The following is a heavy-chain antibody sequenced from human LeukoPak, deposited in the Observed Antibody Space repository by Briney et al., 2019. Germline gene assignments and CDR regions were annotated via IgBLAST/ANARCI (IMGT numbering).Heavy chain of an antibody. D-gene: IGHD3-22*01. CDR1: GFTFEHYA. J-gene: IGHJ3*01. CDR3: AKAEDSSGHMANAFDV. CDR2: INWNSGVI. Sequence: GGSLRLSCGASGFTFEHYAMHWVRQAPGKGLEWVAGINWNSGVIVYADSVKGRFTISRDNAKKSLFLQMNSLIPEDTALYYCAKAEDSSGHMANAFDVWGQGTMVTVSS. V-gene: IGHV3-9*01.